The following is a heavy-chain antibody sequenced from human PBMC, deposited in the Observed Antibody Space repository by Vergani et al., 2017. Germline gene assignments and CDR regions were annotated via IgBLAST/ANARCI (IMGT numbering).Heavy chain of an antibody. D-gene: IGHD1-26*01. CDR1: VGSISSYY. CDR2: IYYSGST. J-gene: IGHJ2*01. V-gene: IGHV4-59*01. CDR3: ASGPGIVGATSRNWYFDL. Sequence: QVQLQESGPGLVKPSETLSLTCTVSVGSISSYYWSWIRQPPGKGLEWIGYIYYSGSTNYNPSLKSRVTISVDTSKNQFSLKLSSVTAADTAVYYSASGPGIVGATSRNWYFDLWGRGTLVTVSS.